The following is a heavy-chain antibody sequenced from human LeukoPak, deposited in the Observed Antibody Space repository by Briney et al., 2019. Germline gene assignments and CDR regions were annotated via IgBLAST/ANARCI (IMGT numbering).Heavy chain of an antibody. V-gene: IGHV3-21*01. CDR2: ISSGSKYI. CDR1: GFTFSSYS. CDR3: ARALSYSYGSMDF. Sequence: PGGSLRLSGADSGFTFSSYSMNWVRQAPGKGLEWVSSISSGSKYIYNADSVKGRFTISRDNAKNSLYLQMNSLRAEDTAVYYCARALSYSYGSMDFWGQGTLVIVSS. D-gene: IGHD5-18*01. J-gene: IGHJ4*02.